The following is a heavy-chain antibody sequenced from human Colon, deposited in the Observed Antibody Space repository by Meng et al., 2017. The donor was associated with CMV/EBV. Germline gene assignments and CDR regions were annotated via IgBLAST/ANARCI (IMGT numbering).Heavy chain of an antibody. CDR1: GFTFSSHA. J-gene: IGHJ5*02. CDR2: ISGSGAST. Sequence: GESLKISCAESGFTFSSHAMSWVRQAPGKGLGWVSAISGSGASTNYADSVKGRFTISRDNSKNTLYLQMNSLRAEDTAVYYCSKGGEVLILNWLDPWGQGTLVTVSS. CDR3: SKGGEVLILNWLDP. V-gene: IGHV3-23*01. D-gene: IGHD2-21*01.